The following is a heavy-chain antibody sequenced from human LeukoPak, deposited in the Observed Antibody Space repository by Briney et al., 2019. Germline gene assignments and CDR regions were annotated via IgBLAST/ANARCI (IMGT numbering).Heavy chain of an antibody. J-gene: IGHJ6*03. CDR1: GYTFTSYG. D-gene: IGHD3-16*01. CDR3: ARDEGAPYDYYYYMDV. V-gene: IGHV1-18*01. Sequence: ASVKVSCRASGYTFTSYGISWVRQAPGQGLEWMGWISAYNGNTNYAQKLQGRVTMTTDTSTSTAYMELRSLRSDDTAVYYCARDEGAPYDYYYYMDVWGKGTTVTVSS. CDR2: ISAYNGNT.